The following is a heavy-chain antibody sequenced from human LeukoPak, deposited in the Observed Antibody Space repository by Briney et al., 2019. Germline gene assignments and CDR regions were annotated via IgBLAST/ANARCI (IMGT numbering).Heavy chain of an antibody. D-gene: IGHD3-22*01. CDR2: ISAYNGNT. J-gene: IGHJ3*02. CDR1: GYTFTSYG. CDR3: ARSYDSSGYDAFDI. Sequence: AASVKVSCKASGYTFTSYGISWVRQAPGQGLEWMGWISAYNGNTNYAQKLQGRVTMTTDTSTSTAYMELSSLRSEDTAVYYCARSYDSSGYDAFDIWGQGTMVTVSS. V-gene: IGHV1-18*01.